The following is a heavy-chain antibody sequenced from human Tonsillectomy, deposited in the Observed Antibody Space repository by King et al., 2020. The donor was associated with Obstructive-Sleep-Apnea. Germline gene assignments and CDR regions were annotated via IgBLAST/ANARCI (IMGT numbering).Heavy chain of an antibody. V-gene: IGHV3-9*01. CDR3: AKHKNSGWYVDYFDY. Sequence: VQLVESGGGLVQPGKSLRLSCAASGFTFDDYAMHWVRQAPGKGLEWVSGISWNNDTIGYADSVKGRFTISRDNAKNSLYLQMHSLRAEDTALYYCAKHKNSGWYVDYFDYWGQGTLVTVSS. J-gene: IGHJ4*02. CDR2: ISWNNDTI. D-gene: IGHD6-19*01. CDR1: GFTFDDYA.